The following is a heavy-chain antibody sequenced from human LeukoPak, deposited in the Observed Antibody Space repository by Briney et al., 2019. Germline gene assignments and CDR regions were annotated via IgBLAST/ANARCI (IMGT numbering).Heavy chain of an antibody. CDR1: GFTFSDYY. J-gene: IGHJ3*02. CDR3: ARGRSITLLRGVAMSDGFDI. Sequence: KSGESLRLSCAASGFTFSDYYMSWIRQAPGRGLEWVSYISSSSSYTDYADSVKGRFTISRDNAENLLFLQMNGLRAEDTALYYCARGRSITLLRGVAMSDGFDIWGQGAMVAVSS. V-gene: IGHV3-11*06. CDR2: ISSSSSYT. D-gene: IGHD3-10*01.